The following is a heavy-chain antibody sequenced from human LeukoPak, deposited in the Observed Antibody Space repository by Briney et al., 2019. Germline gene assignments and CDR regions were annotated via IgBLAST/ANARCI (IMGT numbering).Heavy chain of an antibody. CDR3: ARLPFTGYNFDY. Sequence: GGSLRLPCAASGFTFSSYAMSWVRQAPGKGLEWVSAISGSGGSTYYADSVKGRFTISRDNSKNTLYLQMNSLRAEDTAVYYCARLPFTGYNFDYWGQGTLVTVSS. V-gene: IGHV3-23*01. CDR1: GFTFSSYA. J-gene: IGHJ4*02. D-gene: IGHD6-25*01. CDR2: ISGSGGST.